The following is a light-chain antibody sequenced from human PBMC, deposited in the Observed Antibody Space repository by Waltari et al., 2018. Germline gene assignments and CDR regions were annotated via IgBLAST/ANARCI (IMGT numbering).Light chain of an antibody. J-gene: IGKJ2*01. CDR1: QDISNY. CDR2: DAS. CDR3: QQYDNLPYT. Sequence: DIQMTQSPSSLSASVRDRVTITCQASQDISNYLNWYQQKPEKAPKLLIYDASNLETGVPSRFSGSGSGTDFTFTISSLQPEDIATYYCQQYDNLPYTFGQGTKLEIK. V-gene: IGKV1-33*01.